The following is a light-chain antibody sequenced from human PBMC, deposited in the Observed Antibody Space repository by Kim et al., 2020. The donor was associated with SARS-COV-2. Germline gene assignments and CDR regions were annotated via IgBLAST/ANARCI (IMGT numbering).Light chain of an antibody. Sequence: LSPGESVTLSCRASQRVGDNYLAWYQHKPGQTPRLLIHGASNRATDIPDRFSGSGSGTDFTLTISRLEPEDFAIYYCQQYFQTPYNFGQGTKLEI. J-gene: IGKJ2*01. CDR2: GAS. CDR3: QQYFQTPYN. V-gene: IGKV3-20*01. CDR1: QRVGDNY.